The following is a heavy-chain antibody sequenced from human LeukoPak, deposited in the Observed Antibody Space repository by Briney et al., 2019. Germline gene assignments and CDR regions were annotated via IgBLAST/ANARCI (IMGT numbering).Heavy chain of an antibody. CDR3: VREIGNSGSYD. J-gene: IGHJ4*02. CDR1: GFTFSSYS. V-gene: IGHV3-21*04. Sequence: GGSLRLSCAASGFTFSSYSINWVRQAPGKGLEWVSSISSSSSYIYYADSVKGRFTISRDHSKNTLYLQMNSLRAEDTAVYYCVREIGNSGSYDWGQGTLVTVSS. CDR2: ISSSSSYI. D-gene: IGHD1-26*01.